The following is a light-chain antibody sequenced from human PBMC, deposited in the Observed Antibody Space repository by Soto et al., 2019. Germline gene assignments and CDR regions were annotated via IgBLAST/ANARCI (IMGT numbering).Light chain of an antibody. Sequence: EIVMTQSPATLYVSPGERATLSCRASQSVSSNLAWYQQKPGQAPRLLIYGASTRATGIPARFSGSGSGTEFTLTISSLQSEDFAVYYCQQYNNWPPWTFGQGTKVEIK. CDR1: QSVSSN. CDR2: GAS. CDR3: QQYNNWPPWT. J-gene: IGKJ1*01. V-gene: IGKV3-15*01.